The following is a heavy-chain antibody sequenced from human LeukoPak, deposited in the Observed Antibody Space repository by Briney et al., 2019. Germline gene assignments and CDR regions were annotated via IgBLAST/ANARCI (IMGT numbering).Heavy chain of an antibody. CDR1: GCSFTSYG. CDR3: ARDETIAVAAPGY. Sequence: ASVQVSCKASGCSFTSYGISWVRQAPGQGLEWMGWISDYNGNTNYAQKLQGRVTMTTDTSTSTAYMELRSLRSDDTAVYYCARDETIAVAAPGYWGQGTLVTVSS. D-gene: IGHD6-19*01. J-gene: IGHJ4*02. CDR2: ISDYNGNT. V-gene: IGHV1-18*01.